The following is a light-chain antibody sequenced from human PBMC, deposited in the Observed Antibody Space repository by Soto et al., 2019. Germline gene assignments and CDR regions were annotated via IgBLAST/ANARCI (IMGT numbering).Light chain of an antibody. CDR3: SSYTSTSTLYV. V-gene: IGLV2-14*01. CDR2: DVS. J-gene: IGLJ1*01. CDR1: SSDIGAYNH. Sequence: QSALTQPASVSGSLGQSITISCTGTSSDIGAYNHVSWYQQHPGRAPKLMIYDVSNRPSGVSNRFSGSKSGNTASLTISGLQAEDEADYYCSSYTSTSTLYVFVIGTMVTVL.